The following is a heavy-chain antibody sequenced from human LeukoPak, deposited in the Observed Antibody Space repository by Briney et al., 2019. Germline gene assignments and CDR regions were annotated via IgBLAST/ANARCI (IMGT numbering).Heavy chain of an antibody. D-gene: IGHD6-19*01. J-gene: IGHJ5*02. CDR3: TRRYGGHSGWAGYHES. Sequence: GGSLRLSCVASGFIFSAYIMHWVRQAPGKGLEYVSAIRSDGISTFYPNSVKGRFTISRDNYKITLYLQMGSLRAEDTAGYYCTRRYGGHSGWAGYHESWGQGTLVTVSS. CDR2: IRSDGIST. V-gene: IGHV3-64*01. CDR1: GFIFSAYI.